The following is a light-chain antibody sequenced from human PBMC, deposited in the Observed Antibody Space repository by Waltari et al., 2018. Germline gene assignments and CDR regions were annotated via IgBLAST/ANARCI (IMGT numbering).Light chain of an antibody. V-gene: IGKV4-1*01. Sequence: DIVMTQSPDSLAVSLGERATINCKSSQRVLNSSNNKNYLAWYQQKPGQPPKRRIYWASTRESGVPDRFSGGGSGTDFTLTISSLQAEDVAVYYCQHYYSSPLTFGGGTKVEIK. J-gene: IGKJ4*01. CDR3: QHYYSSPLT. CDR2: WAS. CDR1: QRVLNSSNNKNY.